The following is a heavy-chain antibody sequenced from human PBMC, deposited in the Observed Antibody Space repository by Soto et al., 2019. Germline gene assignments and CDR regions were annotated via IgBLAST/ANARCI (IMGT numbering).Heavy chain of an antibody. D-gene: IGHD3-16*01. CDR1: GYTFQNYH. V-gene: IGHV1-46*02. CDR3: ARDLWGSLTVDY. Sequence: QVQLVQSGAEVKEPGASVRVSCKASGYTFQNYHMHWVRQAPGQGLEWMGIIHPSGETTTYAQGFQGRLAMTRDTSMRTAYMELSSLTSEDTAVYYCARDLWGSLTVDYWGQGTLVTVSS. CDR2: IHPSGETT. J-gene: IGHJ4*02.